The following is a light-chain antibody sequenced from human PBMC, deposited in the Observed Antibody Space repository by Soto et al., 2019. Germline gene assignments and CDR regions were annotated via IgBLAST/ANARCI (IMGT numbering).Light chain of an antibody. J-gene: IGKJ1*01. CDR2: DAS. CDR1: QSVSRSS. Sequence: EIVLTQAPGTLSLSPGERATLSCRASQSVSRSSLAWYQQKRGQAPRLLIHDASSRATGIPDRFSGSGSGTDFTLTISRLEPEDFAVYYCQQYGGSPRTFGQGTKVEVK. CDR3: QQYGGSPRT. V-gene: IGKV3-20*01.